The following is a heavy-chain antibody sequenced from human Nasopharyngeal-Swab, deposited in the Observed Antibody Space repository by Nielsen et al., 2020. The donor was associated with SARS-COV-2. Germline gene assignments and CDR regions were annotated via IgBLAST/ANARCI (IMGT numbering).Heavy chain of an antibody. V-gene: IGHV3-74*01. CDR2: IKSDGSTT. Sequence: GGSLRLSCAASGFTFSSYWMHWVRQAPGKGLVWVSLIKSDGSTTSYADSVKGRFTISRDNAKNTLYLQMNNLRAEDAAIYYCVKGSDYWGQGTLVTVSS. J-gene: IGHJ4*02. CDR1: GFTFSSYW. CDR3: VKGSDY.